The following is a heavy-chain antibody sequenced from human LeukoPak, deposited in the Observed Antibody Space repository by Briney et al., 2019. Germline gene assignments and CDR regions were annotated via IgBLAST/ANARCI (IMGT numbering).Heavy chain of an antibody. Sequence: GGSLRLSCVAPGFTFSTYGIHWVRQAPGKGLEWVAFIRYDGSNKWYADSVKGRFTISRDNSKNTLYLQMNSLRAEDTAVFYCAKGAVPAARFSYHYYYMDVWGKGTTVTVSS. D-gene: IGHD2-2*01. CDR2: IRYDGSNK. J-gene: IGHJ6*03. V-gene: IGHV3-30*02. CDR3: AKGAVPAARFSYHYYYMDV. CDR1: GFTFSTYG.